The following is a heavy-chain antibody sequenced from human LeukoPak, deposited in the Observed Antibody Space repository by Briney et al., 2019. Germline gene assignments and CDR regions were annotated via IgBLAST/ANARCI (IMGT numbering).Heavy chain of an antibody. CDR2: IKQDGSDK. CDR3: ARDVGGSLDY. CDR1: GFLFKKYW. D-gene: IGHD2-15*01. Sequence: PGGALGLFCAASGFLFKKYWVAWGRPAPGEGLQWVANIKQDGSDKNYVDSVKGRFTISRDNAKNSLYLQMNSLRTEDTAVYYCARDVGGSLDYWGQGTLVAVSS. V-gene: IGHV3-7*01. J-gene: IGHJ4*02.